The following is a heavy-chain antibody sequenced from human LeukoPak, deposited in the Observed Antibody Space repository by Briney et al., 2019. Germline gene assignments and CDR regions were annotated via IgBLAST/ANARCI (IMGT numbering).Heavy chain of an antibody. CDR3: TRANMITFGGVIAPDDY. D-gene: IGHD3-16*02. CDR2: IRSKAYGGTT. Sequence: GRSLRLSCTASGFTLGDYAMSWVRQAPGKGLEWVGFIRSKAYGGTTEYAASVKGRFTISRDDSKSIAYLQMNSLKTEDTAVYYCTRANMITFGGVIAPDDYWGQGTLVTVSS. V-gene: IGHV3-49*04. J-gene: IGHJ4*02. CDR1: GFTLGDYA.